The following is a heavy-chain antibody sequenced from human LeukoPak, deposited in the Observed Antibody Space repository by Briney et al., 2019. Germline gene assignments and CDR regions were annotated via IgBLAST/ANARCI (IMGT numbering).Heavy chain of an antibody. D-gene: IGHD6-13*01. J-gene: IGHJ5*02. CDR1: GGSTSSYY. CDR2: IYYSGST. Sequence: SETLSLTCTVSGGSTSSYYWSWIRQPPGKGLEWIGYIYYSGSTNYNPSLKSRVTISVDTSKDQFSLKLSSVTAADTAVYYCARVYSSSWYFWFDPWGQGTLVTVSS. V-gene: IGHV4-59*01. CDR3: ARVYSSSWYFWFDP.